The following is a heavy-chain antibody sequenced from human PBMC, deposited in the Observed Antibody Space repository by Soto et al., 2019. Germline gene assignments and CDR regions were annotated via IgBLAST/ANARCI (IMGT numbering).Heavy chain of an antibody. V-gene: IGHV1-8*01. D-gene: IGHD4-17*01. Sequence: ASVKVSCKASGYTFTSYDINWVRQATGQGLEWLGWMNPNSGNTGYAQKFQGRVTMTRNTSISTAYMELSSLRSEDTAVYYCARAPTVTTRYENWFDPWGQGTLVTVYS. CDR3: ARAPTVTTRYENWFDP. J-gene: IGHJ5*02. CDR2: MNPNSGNT. CDR1: GYTFTSYD.